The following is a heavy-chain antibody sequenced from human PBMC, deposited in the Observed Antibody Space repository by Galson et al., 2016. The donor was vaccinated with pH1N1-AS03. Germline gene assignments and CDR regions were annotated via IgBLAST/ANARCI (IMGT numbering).Heavy chain of an antibody. D-gene: IGHD3-10*01. CDR1: EGTFSNFG. J-gene: IGHJ4*02. CDR2: IDPSGGGT. CDR3: GAYGSGTQAYFDY. Sequence: SVKVSCKASEGTFSNFGISWVRQAPGQGLEWMGVIDPSGGGTTYAQKFHGRVTMTRDTSTTTAHMELSSLRSEDTAIYYCGAYGSGTQAYFDYWGQGTLVTVSS. V-gene: IGHV1-46*01.